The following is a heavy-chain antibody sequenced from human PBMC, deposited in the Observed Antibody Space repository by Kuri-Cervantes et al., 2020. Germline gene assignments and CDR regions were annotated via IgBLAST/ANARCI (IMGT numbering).Heavy chain of an antibody. V-gene: IGHV4-61*02. CDR1: GGSISSGSYY. CDR3: ARGWDIVVVPAHPYYGMDV. CDR2: IYTSGST. J-gene: IGHJ6*02. Sequence: SETLSLTCTVSGGSISSGSYYWSWIRQPAGKGLEWIGRIYTSGSTNYNPSLKSRVTISVDTSKNQFSLKLSSVTAADTAVYYCARGWDIVVVPAHPYYGMDVWGQGTTVTVSS. D-gene: IGHD2-2*01.